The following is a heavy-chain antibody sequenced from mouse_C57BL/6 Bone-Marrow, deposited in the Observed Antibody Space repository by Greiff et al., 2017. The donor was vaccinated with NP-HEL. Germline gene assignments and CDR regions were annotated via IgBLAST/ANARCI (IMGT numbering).Heavy chain of an antibody. V-gene: IGHV1-61*01. CDR2: IYPSDSET. D-gene: IGHD3-1*01. J-gene: IGHJ4*01. CDR3: ARKGYVRMDY. CDR1: GYTFTSYW. Sequence: QVQLQQPGAELVRPGSSVKLSCKASGYTFTSYWMDWVKQRPGQGLEWIGNIYPSDSETHYNQKFKDKATLTVDKSSSTAYMQLSSLTSEDSAVYYCARKGYVRMDYWGQGTSVTVSS.